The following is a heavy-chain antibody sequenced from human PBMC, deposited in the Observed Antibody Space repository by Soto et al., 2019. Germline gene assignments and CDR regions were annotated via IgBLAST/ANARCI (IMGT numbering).Heavy chain of an antibody. CDR1: GVSISSHDW. CDR3: ETRDSSRFY. Sequence: QVQLQESGPGLVKPSGTLSLTCAVSGVSISSHDWWTWVRQPPGKGLESIGERHQSGNTNYNSSLESRVTISVDKSKIQFSLKLTSVTVADTAVYYCETRDSSRFYWGQGTLVTVSS. V-gene: IGHV4-4*02. J-gene: IGHJ4*02. D-gene: IGHD6-13*01. CDR2: RHQSGNT.